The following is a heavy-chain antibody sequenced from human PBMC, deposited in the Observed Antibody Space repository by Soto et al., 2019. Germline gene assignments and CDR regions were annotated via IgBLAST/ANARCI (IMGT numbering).Heavy chain of an antibody. CDR3: ARGRGGNYYDSSDYTEFDY. V-gene: IGHV4-34*01. CDR2: INHSGST. D-gene: IGHD3-22*01. Sequence: SETLSLTCAVYGGSFSGYYWSWIRQPPGKGLEWIGEINHSGSTNYNPSLKSRVTISVDTSKNQFSLKLSSVTAADTAVYYCARGRGGNYYDSSDYTEFDYWGQGTLVTVSS. J-gene: IGHJ4*02. CDR1: GGSFSGYY.